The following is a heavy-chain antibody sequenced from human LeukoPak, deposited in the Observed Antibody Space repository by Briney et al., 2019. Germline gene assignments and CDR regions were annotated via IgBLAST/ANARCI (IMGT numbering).Heavy chain of an antibody. CDR3: ARKSFDYYDSSGYYAMNAFDI. V-gene: IGHV4-34*01. CDR1: GGSFSGYY. Sequence: PSETLSLTCAVYGGSFSGYYWSWIRQPPGKGLEWIGSIYYSGSTYYNPSLKSRVTISVDTSKNQFSLKLSSVTAADTAVYYCARKSFDYYDSSGYYAMNAFDIWGQGTMVTVSS. J-gene: IGHJ3*02. D-gene: IGHD3-22*01. CDR2: IYYSGST.